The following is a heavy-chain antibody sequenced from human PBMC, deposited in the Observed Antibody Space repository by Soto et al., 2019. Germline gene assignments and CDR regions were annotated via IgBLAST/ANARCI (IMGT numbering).Heavy chain of an antibody. D-gene: IGHD1-1*01. CDR1: GGYISSGGNY. V-gene: IGHV4-31*03. Sequence: SETLSLTCSVSGGYISSGGNYWSWIRQHPGKGLEWIGFIYYTGHTKYNAALKSRASISGDMAENQFSLTLTSVTAADTAVYYCAREDINEFFFDCWGRGTLVTVSS. J-gene: IGHJ4*02. CDR3: AREDINEFFFDC. CDR2: IYYTGHT.